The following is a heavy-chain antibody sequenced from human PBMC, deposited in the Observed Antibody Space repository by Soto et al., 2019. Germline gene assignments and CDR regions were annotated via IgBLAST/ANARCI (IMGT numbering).Heavy chain of an antibody. D-gene: IGHD3-10*01. CDR2: INSDGSST. CDR3: ARGLPHSYYYVMDV. V-gene: IGHV3-74*01. Sequence: GGSLRLSCAASGFTFRNYWMHWVRQAPGKGLAWVSRINSDGSSTSYADSVKGRFTISRDNAKNTLYLKMNSLRAEDTAVYYCARGLPHSYYYVMDVWGQGTTVTVSS. J-gene: IGHJ6*02. CDR1: GFTFRNYW.